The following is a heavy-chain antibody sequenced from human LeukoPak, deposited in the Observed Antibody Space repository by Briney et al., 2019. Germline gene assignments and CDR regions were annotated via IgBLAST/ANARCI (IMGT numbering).Heavy chain of an antibody. CDR2: IYSSGST. Sequence: PGGSLRLSCVASGLTVSTNYVSWVRQAPGKGLEWVSVIYSSGSTYYADSVKGRFTISRDSSKNMLYLQMNNLRVEDTAVYYCAKEEGPLDYWGQGTLVTVSS. J-gene: IGHJ4*02. CDR3: AKEEGPLDY. CDR1: GLTVSTNY. V-gene: IGHV3-66*01.